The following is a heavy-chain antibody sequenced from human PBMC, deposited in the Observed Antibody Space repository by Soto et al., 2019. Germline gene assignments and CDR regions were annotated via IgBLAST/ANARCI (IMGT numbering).Heavy chain of an antibody. V-gene: IGHV1-18*01. CDR1: GYTLTSYG. CDR2: ISAHNSDT. CDR3: ARAARYCSGGVCYPDAFDI. Sequence: GASVKVSCKASGYTLTSYGINWVRQAPGQGLEWMGWISAHNSDTNYAQKSQGRVTMTTDTPTSTAFMELRSLRSDDTAVYYCARAARYCSGGVCYPDAFDIWGQGTMVTVSS. J-gene: IGHJ3*02. D-gene: IGHD2-15*01.